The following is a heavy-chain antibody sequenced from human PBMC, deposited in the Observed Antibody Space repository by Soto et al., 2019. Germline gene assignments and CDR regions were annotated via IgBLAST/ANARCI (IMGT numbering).Heavy chain of an antibody. CDR2: ISGSGGST. D-gene: IGHD3-22*01. CDR1: GFTFSSYA. J-gene: IGHJ3*02. CDR3: ATQIVVVIGAKKQDAFDT. Sequence: EVQLLESGGGLVQPGGSLRLSCAASGFTFSSYAMSWVRQAPGKGLEWVSAISGSGGSTYYADSVKGRFTISRDNSKNTLYLQMNSLRAEDTAVYYCATQIVVVIGAKKQDAFDTWGQGTMVTVSS. V-gene: IGHV3-23*01.